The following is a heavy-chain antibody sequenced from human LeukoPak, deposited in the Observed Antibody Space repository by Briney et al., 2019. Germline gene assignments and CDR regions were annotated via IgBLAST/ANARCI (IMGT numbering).Heavy chain of an antibody. J-gene: IGHJ4*02. CDR2: IYYTGST. CDR3: ARGAYGDYSLDY. D-gene: IGHD4-17*01. CDR1: GGSISSYY. Sequence: SETLSLTCTVSGGSISSYYWSWLRQPPGKGLEWIGYIYYTGSTNYNPSLKSRVTISVDTSKNQFSLKLSSVTAADTAVYYCARGAYGDYSLDYWGQGTLVTVSS. V-gene: IGHV4-59*01.